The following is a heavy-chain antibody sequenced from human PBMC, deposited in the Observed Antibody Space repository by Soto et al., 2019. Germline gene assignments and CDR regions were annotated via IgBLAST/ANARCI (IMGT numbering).Heavy chain of an antibody. J-gene: IGHJ6*02. CDR1: GFTFSSYG. CDR3: AKTFYTPLLVPAAIYYYYYYGMDV. V-gene: IGHV3-30*18. CDR2: ISYDGSNK. D-gene: IGHD2-2*02. Sequence: LRLSCAASGFTFSSYGMHWVRQAPGKGLEWVAVISYDGSNKYYADSVKGRFTISRDNSKNTLYLQMNSLRAEDTAVYYCAKTFYTPLLVPAAIYYYYYYGMDVWGQGTTVTVSS.